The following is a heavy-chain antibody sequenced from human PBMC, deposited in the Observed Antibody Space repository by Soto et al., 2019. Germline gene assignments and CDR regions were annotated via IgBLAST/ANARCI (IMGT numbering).Heavy chain of an antibody. J-gene: IGHJ4*01. Sequence: SETLSLTCTVSGYSISSGSYWGWIRQPPGKGPEWIASIYHGGTTFYNPSLESRVTASVDKSNNQFSLKLRSVTAADTAVYYCAKAHVKVVAGSTFDYWGHGTLVTVSS. D-gene: IGHD6-19*01. CDR3: AKAHVKVVAGSTFDY. CDR1: GYSISSGSY. V-gene: IGHV4-38-2*02. CDR2: IYHGGTT.